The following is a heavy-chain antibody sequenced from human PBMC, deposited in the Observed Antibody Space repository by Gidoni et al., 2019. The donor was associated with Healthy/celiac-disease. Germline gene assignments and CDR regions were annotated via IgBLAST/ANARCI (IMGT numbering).Heavy chain of an antibody. CDR3: AKDNYAGLGGRDY. Sequence: EVQLLESGGGLVQPGGSLRLSCAASGSPFRSSAMSWVRQAPGKGREWGSAIRGSGGSTYYADSVKGRFTISRDNSKNTLYLQMNSLRAEDTAVYYCAKDNYAGLGGRDYWGQGTLVTVSS. CDR2: IRGSGGST. CDR1: GSPFRSSA. D-gene: IGHD3-16*01. J-gene: IGHJ4*02. V-gene: IGHV3-23*01.